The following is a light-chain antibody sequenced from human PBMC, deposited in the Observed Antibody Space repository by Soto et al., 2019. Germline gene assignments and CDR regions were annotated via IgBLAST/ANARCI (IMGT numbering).Light chain of an antibody. CDR1: SSNLGANYH. Sequence: QSVLTQPPSVSGAPRQRVTISCTGSSSNLGANYHVHWYQQLPGRAPKLLIYGSTNRPSGVPDRISGSKSGTSASLAITGLQAEDEADYYCQSYDNNLSGGVFGGGTKVTVL. CDR2: GST. V-gene: IGLV1-40*01. J-gene: IGLJ3*02. CDR3: QSYDNNLSGGV.